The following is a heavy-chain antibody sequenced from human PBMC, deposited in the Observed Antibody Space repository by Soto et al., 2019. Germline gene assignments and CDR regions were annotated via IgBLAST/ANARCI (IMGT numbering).Heavy chain of an antibody. D-gene: IGHD5-12*01. CDR1: GFTFSSYA. J-gene: IGHJ6*02. CDR3: ARDYYRFNSGYGFSMDV. V-gene: IGHV3-30-3*01. Sequence: QVQLVESGGGVVQPGRSLRLSCAASGFTFSSYAMHWVRQAPGKGLEWVAVISYDGSNKYYADSVKGRFTISRDNSKNTRYLQMNSVRAEDTAVYYCARDYYRFNSGYGFSMDVWGQGTTVTVSS. CDR2: ISYDGSNK.